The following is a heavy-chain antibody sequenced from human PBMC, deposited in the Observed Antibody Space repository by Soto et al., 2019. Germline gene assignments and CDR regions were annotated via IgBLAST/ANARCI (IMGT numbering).Heavy chain of an antibody. CDR2: ISWNSGSI. CDR3: AKDINDFWNIFDY. J-gene: IGHJ4*02. Sequence: EVQLVESGGGLVQPGRSLRLSCAASGFTFDDYAMHWVRQAPGKGLEWVSGISWNSGSIGYADSVKGRFTISRDNAKNSLYLQMNSLRAEDTALYYCAKDINDFWNIFDYWGQGTLVTVSS. D-gene: IGHD3-3*01. CDR1: GFTFDDYA. V-gene: IGHV3-9*01.